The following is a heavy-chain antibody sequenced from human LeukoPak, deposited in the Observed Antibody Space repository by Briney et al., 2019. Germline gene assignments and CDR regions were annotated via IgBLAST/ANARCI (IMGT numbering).Heavy chain of an antibody. V-gene: IGHV4-39*07. CDR2: IYYSGST. D-gene: IGHD3-22*01. CDR3: AREGDYYDSSGYYYLDY. CDR1: GGSISSSSYY. J-gene: IGHJ4*02. Sequence: PSETLSLTCTVSGGSISSSSYYWGWIRQPPGKGLEWIGSIYYSGSTYYNPSLKSRVTISVDTSKNQFSLKLSSVTAADTAVYYCAREGDYYDSSGYYYLDYWGQGTLVTVSS.